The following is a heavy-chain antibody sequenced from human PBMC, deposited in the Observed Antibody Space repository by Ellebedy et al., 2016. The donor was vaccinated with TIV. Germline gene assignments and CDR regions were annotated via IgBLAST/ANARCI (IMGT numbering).Heavy chain of an antibody. CDR2: ISGSGGST. Sequence: GESLKISCAASGFTFSSYAMSWVRQAPGKGLEWVSAISGSGGSTYYADSVKGRFTISRDNSKNTLYLQMNSLRAEDTAVYYCTRDLMASNWFDPWGQGTLVTVSS. D-gene: IGHD3-10*01. CDR1: GFTFSSYA. J-gene: IGHJ5*02. V-gene: IGHV3-23*01. CDR3: TRDLMASNWFDP.